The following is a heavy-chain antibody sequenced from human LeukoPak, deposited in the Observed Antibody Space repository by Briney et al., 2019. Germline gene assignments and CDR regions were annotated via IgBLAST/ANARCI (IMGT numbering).Heavy chain of an antibody. Sequence: GRSLRLSCAASGFTFDDYAMHWVRHAPGKGLEWVSGISWNSGSIGYADSVKGRFTISRDNAKNSLYLKMNSLRAEDTALYYCAKGQLGRYYYYGMDVWGQGTTVTVSS. V-gene: IGHV3-9*01. CDR3: AKGQLGRYYYYGMDV. J-gene: IGHJ6*02. CDR2: ISWNSGSI. D-gene: IGHD3-16*01. CDR1: GFTFDDYA.